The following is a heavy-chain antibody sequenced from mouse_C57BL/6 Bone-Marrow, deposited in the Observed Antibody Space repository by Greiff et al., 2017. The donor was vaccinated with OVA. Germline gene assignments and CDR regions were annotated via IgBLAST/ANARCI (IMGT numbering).Heavy chain of an antibody. CDR2: ISYDGSN. J-gene: IGHJ2*01. CDR3: ARGKLIYYGYDAYYFDY. V-gene: IGHV3-6*01. Sequence: EVKLMESGPGLVKPSQSLSLTCSVTGYSITSGYYWNWIRQFPGNKLEWMGYISYDGSNNYNPSLKNRISITRDTSKNQFFLKLNSVTTEDTATYYCARGKLIYYGYDAYYFDYWGQGTTLTVSS. CDR1: GYSITSGYY. D-gene: IGHD2-2*01.